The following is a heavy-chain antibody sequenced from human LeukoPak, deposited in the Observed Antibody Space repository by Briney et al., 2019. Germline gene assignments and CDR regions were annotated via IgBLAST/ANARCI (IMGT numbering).Heavy chain of an antibody. CDR1: GYTFTSYG. Sequence: ASVKVSCKASGYTFTSYGISWVRQAPGQGLEWMGWLSAYNGNTNYAQKFQGRVTMTRDTSISTAYMELSRLRSDDTAVYYCARDRGFHYYDSSGYQFWGQGTMVTVSS. J-gene: IGHJ3*01. CDR3: ARDRGFHYYDSSGYQF. CDR2: LSAYNGNT. D-gene: IGHD3-22*01. V-gene: IGHV1-18*01.